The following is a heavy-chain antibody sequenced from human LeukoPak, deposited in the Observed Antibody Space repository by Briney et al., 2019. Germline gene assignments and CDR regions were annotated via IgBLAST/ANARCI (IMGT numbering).Heavy chain of an antibody. CDR1: GGSISSGDNY. V-gene: IGHV4-30-4*08. J-gene: IGHJ4*02. CDR2: IYYSGST. Sequence: SQTLSLTCTVSGGSISSGDNYWSWIRQPPGKGLEWIGYIYYSGSTYYNPSLKSRVTISVDTSKNQFSLKLSSVTAADTAVYYCARALMIVVVCELDYWGQGTPVTVSS. CDR3: ARALMIVVVCELDY. D-gene: IGHD3-22*01.